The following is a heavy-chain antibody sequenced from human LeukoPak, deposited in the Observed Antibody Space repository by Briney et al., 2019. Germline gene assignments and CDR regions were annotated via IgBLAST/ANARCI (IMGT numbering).Heavy chain of an antibody. CDR2: ISGSGHGT. CDR3: AREEGYSYDY. D-gene: IGHD5-18*01. Sequence: GGSLRLSCAASGFTFGNYAMSWVRQLPGKGLEWVSAISGSGHGTYYADSVKGRFTISRDNSKNTLYLHMNSLRAEDTAVYYCAREEGYSYDYWGQGTLVTVSS. V-gene: IGHV3-23*01. J-gene: IGHJ4*02. CDR1: GFTFGNYA.